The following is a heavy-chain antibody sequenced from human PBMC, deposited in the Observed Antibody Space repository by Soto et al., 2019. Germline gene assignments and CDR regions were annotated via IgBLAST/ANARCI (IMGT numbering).Heavy chain of an antibody. J-gene: IGHJ6*03. CDR3: ARGTPITMVRGVIKSYYYYYMDV. V-gene: IGHV4-34*01. D-gene: IGHD3-10*01. CDR2: INHIGST. CDR1: GGSFSGYY. Sequence: QVQLQQWGAGLLKPSETLSLTCAVYGGSFSGYYWSWIRQPPGKGLEWIGEINHIGSTNYNPSLKSRVTISVDTSKNQFSLKLSSVTAADTAVYYCARGTPITMVRGVIKSYYYYYMDVWGKGTTVTVSS.